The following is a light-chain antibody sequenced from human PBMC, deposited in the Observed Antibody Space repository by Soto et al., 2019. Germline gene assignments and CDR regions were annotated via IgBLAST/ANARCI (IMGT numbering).Light chain of an antibody. V-gene: IGLV1-51*01. J-gene: IGLJ1*01. Sequence: QSVLTQPPSVSAAPGQKVTISCSGSSSNIGGNSVSWYQQLPGTAPKLLIYDDNKRPSGIPDRFSGSKSGTSATLGISGLQSEDEADYYCAAWDDSLNVHYVFGTGTKVTVL. CDR1: SSNIGGNS. CDR3: AAWDDSLNVHYV. CDR2: DDN.